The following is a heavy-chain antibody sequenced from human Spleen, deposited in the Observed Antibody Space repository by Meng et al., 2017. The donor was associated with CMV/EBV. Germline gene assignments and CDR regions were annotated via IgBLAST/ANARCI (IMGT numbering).Heavy chain of an antibody. D-gene: IGHD5-18*01. CDR3: ARGYVEYTALDY. CDR1: GFTFSDFY. V-gene: IGHV3-11*01. Sequence: GESLKISCAASGFTFSDFYMSWIRQAPGKGLEWVSYITSSGRTIHYADSVKGRFTVSRDNAKNSLYLQMNSLRSEDTAVYYCARGYVEYTALDYWGQGTLVTVSS. J-gene: IGHJ4*02. CDR2: ITSSGRTI.